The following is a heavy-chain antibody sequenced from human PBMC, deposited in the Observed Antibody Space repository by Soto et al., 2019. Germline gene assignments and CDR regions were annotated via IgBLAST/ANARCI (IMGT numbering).Heavy chain of an antibody. CDR2: IFHSGTT. CDR3: ARLLEDSRGYYYFDY. CDR1: GYSISSGYY. Sequence: SETLSLTCAVSGYSISSGYYWGWSRQPPGKGLVWLGSIFHSGTTYDNPSLKSRVTISVDMSNNQFSLKLTSVTAADTAVYYCARLLEDSRGYYYFDYWGQGTLVTVSS. V-gene: IGHV4-38-2*01. J-gene: IGHJ4*02. D-gene: IGHD3-22*01.